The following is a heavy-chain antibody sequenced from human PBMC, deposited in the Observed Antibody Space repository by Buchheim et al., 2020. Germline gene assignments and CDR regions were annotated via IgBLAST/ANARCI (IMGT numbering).Heavy chain of an antibody. CDR1: GGSISSGGYY. CDR3: AREDRGYCSGGSCYSHWFDP. D-gene: IGHD2-15*01. V-gene: IGHV4-31*03. Sequence: QVQLQESGPGLVKPSQTLSLTCTVSGGSISSGGYYWSWIRQHPGKGLEWIGYIYYSGSTYYNPSLKRRVTISVDTSKNQFSLKLSSVTAADTAVYYCAREDRGYCSGGSCYSHWFDPWGQGTL. CDR2: IYYSGST. J-gene: IGHJ5*02.